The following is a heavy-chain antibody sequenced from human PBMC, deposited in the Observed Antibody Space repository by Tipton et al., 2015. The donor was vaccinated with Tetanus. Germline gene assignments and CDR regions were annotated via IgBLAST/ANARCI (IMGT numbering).Heavy chain of an antibody. CDR1: GGSITSYF. D-gene: IGHD3-22*01. J-gene: IGHJ6*02. CDR3: TGDDYYDTSLRDYYGMDV. CDR2: IDHSGNT. V-gene: IGHV4-59*01. Sequence: LRLSCNVSGGSITSYFWTWTRLSPGKGLEWIGYIDHSGNTNYNPSLRSRVTMSLDTSKNQFSLKVTSVTAADTAVYFCTGDDYYDTSLRDYYGMDVWGPGTTVTVSS.